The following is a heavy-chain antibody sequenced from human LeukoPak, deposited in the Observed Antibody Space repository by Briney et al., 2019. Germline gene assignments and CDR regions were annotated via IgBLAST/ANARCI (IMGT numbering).Heavy chain of an antibody. CDR3: ARSIRGYSSGWYYFDY. CDR2: INHSGST. V-gene: IGHV4-34*01. J-gene: IGHJ4*02. D-gene: IGHD6-19*01. Sequence: SETLSLTCAVYGGSFSGFYWSWIRQPPGKGLEWIGEINHSGSTNYNPSLKSRVTISVDTSKNQFSVKLSSVTAADTAVYYCARSIRGYSSGWYYFDYWGQGTLITVSS. CDR1: GGSFSGFY.